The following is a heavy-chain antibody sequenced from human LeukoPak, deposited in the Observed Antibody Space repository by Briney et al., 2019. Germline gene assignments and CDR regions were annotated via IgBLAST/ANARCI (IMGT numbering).Heavy chain of an antibody. Sequence: ASVMVSCKASGYTFTSYYMHWVRQAPGQGLEWMGIINPSGGSTSYAQKFQGRVTMTRGTSTSTVYMELSSLRSEDTAVYYCARDEMAVAGYYFDYWGQGTLITVSS. CDR2: INPSGGST. CDR1: GYTFTSYY. V-gene: IGHV1-46*01. D-gene: IGHD6-19*01. CDR3: ARDEMAVAGYYFDY. J-gene: IGHJ4*02.